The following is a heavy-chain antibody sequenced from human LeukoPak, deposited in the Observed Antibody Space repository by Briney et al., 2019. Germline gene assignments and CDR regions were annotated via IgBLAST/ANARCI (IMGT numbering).Heavy chain of an antibody. CDR3: ARGVAYCGGDCYFLGYYYYYYGMDA. CDR1: GGSFSGYY. Sequence: PSETLFLTCAVYGGSFSGYYWNWIRQPPGKGLEWIGEINHSGSTNYNPSLKSRVTISVDTSKNQFSLKLSSVTAADTAVYYCARGVAYCGGDCYFLGYYYYYYGMDAWGQGTTVTVSS. D-gene: IGHD2-21*02. J-gene: IGHJ6*02. V-gene: IGHV4-34*01. CDR2: INHSGST.